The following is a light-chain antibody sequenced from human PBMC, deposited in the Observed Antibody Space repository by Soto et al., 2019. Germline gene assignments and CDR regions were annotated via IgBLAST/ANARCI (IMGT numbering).Light chain of an antibody. CDR1: SSNIGAGYD. CDR2: GNS. J-gene: IGLJ2*01. CDR3: QSYDSSLSGRGV. Sequence: QPVLTQPPSVSGAPGQRVTISCTWSSSNIGAGYDVHWYQQLPGTAPKLLIYGNSNRPSGVPDRFSGSKSGTSASLAITGLQAEDEADYYCQSYDSSLSGRGVFGGGTKLTVL. V-gene: IGLV1-40*01.